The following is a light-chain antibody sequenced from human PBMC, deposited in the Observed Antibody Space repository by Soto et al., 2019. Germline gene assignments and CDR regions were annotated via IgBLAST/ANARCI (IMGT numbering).Light chain of an antibody. CDR3: AAWDDSLNGVV. Sequence: QSVLTQPPSASGTPGQRVTISCSGSSSNIGSNTVNWYQNFPGTAPKLLIYSSILRPSGVPDRFSGFKSGTSASLAISGLQSEDEADYYCAAWDDSLNGVVFGGGTKLTVL. V-gene: IGLV1-44*01. J-gene: IGLJ3*02. CDR2: SSI. CDR1: SSNIGSNT.